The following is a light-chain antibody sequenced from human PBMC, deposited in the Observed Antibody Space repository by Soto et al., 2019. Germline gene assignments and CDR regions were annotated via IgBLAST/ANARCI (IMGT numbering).Light chain of an antibody. Sequence: QSALTQPASVSGSPGQSITISCTGTSSDVGKYNYVSWYQQHPAKAPKLMIFEVSNRPSGVSNRFSGSKSGNTASLTISGLQAEEEAEYSASQYTGSSITTVVFGGGPQLPAL. J-gene: IGLJ2*01. CDR1: SSDVGKYNY. CDR2: EVS. CDR3: SQYTGSSITTVV. V-gene: IGLV2-14*01.